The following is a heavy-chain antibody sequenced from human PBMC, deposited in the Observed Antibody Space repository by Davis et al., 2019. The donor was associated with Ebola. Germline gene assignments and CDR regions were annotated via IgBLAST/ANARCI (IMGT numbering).Heavy chain of an antibody. D-gene: IGHD3-16*01. V-gene: IGHV3-53*01. CDR2: IYSGGST. CDR3: ARDSRPRLPGMDV. CDR1: GFTVSSNY. J-gene: IGHJ6*02. Sequence: PGGSLRLSCAASGFTVSSNYMSWVRQAPGKGLEWVSVIYSGGSTYYADSVKGRFTISRDNSKNTLYLQMNSLRAEDTAVYYCARDSRPRLPGMDVWGQGTTVTVSS.